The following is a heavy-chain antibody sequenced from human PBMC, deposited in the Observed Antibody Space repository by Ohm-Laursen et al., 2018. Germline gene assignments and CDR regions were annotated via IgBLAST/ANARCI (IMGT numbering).Heavy chain of an antibody. CDR1: GDSISSGYY. V-gene: IGHV4-38-2*02. D-gene: IGHD3-10*01. CDR3: ARDRAGSFDY. J-gene: IGHJ4*02. Sequence: GTLFLTCVVSGDSISSGYYWAWIRQPPGGGLEYIGGIHHTGTTYHNPSLKSPLSISGNASKNHFSQKLRSLTAADTAMYFCARDRAGSFDYWGQGIRVIVSS. CDR2: IHHTGTT.